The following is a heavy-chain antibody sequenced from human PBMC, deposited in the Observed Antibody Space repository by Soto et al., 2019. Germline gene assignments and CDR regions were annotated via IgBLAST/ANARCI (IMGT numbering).Heavy chain of an antibody. Sequence: SETLSLTCTVSGGSISSYYWSWIRQPPGKGLEWIGSIYYSGSTNYNPSLKSRVTISVDTSKNQLSLELNSVTAADTAVYYCARSTIVPHLFRYPFDPWGQGTLVSV. CDR2: IYYSGST. CDR1: GGSISSYY. V-gene: IGHV4-59*08. D-gene: IGHD4-4*01. J-gene: IGHJ4*01. CDR3: ARSTIVPHLFRYPFDP.